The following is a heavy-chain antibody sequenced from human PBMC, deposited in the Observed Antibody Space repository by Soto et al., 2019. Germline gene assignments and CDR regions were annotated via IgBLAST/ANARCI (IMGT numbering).Heavy chain of an antibody. V-gene: IGHV3-48*02. Sequence: GGSLRLSXASSGFPFSSCSMNWVRQAPGKGLEWVSFISGSGDTKYYADSVKGRFTISRDNAKNSLYLQMSSLRDEDTPVYYCAKHCSSDVCFDYWGQGTLVTVS. CDR2: ISGSGDTK. D-gene: IGHD2-8*01. J-gene: IGHJ4*02. CDR3: AKHCSSDVCFDY. CDR1: GFPFSSCS.